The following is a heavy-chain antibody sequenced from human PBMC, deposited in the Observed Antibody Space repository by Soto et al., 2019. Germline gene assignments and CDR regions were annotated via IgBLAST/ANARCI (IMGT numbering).Heavy chain of an antibody. V-gene: IGHV3-74*01. D-gene: IGHD1-26*01. Sequence: EVQLVESGGGLVQPGGSLRLSCAASGFTFSSYWMHWVRQAPGKGLVCVSRINSGGSSTSYADSVKGRFTISRDNAKNTLYLQMISLRAEYTAVYYCVRGGSLNWYCALWAGGALVTVSS. CDR3: VRGGSLNWYCAL. CDR1: GFTFSSYW. J-gene: IGHJ2*01. CDR2: INSGGSST.